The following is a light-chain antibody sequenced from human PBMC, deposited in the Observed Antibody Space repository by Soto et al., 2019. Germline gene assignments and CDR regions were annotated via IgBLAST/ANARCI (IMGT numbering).Light chain of an antibody. CDR3: QQYSNWPYT. CDR1: QSVSSN. J-gene: IGKJ2*01. CDR2: GAS. V-gene: IGKV3-15*01. Sequence: EIVMTQSPATLSVSPGERATLSCRASQSVSSNLAWYQQKPGQAPRLLIYGASTRATGIPARFSGSGSGTEFTLTISSLQSEHFAVYYCQQYSNWPYTFGQGTNLEIK.